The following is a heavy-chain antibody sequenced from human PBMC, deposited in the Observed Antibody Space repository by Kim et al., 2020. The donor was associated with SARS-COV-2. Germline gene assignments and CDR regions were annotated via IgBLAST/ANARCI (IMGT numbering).Heavy chain of an antibody. D-gene: IGHD3-10*01. Sequence: SETLSLTCTVSGGSISSGGYYWSWIRQHPGKGLEWIGYIYYSGSTYYNPSLKSRVTISVDTSKNQFSLKLSSVTAADTAVYYCARVTVVRGVIIHYYYGMDVWGQGTTGTVSS. V-gene: IGHV4-31*03. CDR3: ARVTVVRGVIIHYYYGMDV. CDR2: IYYSGST. CDR1: GGSISSGGYY. J-gene: IGHJ6*02.